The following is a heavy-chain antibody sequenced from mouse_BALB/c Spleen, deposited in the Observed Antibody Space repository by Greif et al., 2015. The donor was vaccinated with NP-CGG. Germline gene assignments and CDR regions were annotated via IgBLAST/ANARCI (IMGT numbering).Heavy chain of an antibody. CDR2: IRLKSDNYAT. J-gene: IGHJ3*01. V-gene: IGHV6-6*02. Sequence: EVQLVESGGGLVQPGGSMKLSCVASGFTFSSYWMSWVRQSPEKGLEWVAEIRLKSDNYATHYAESVKGKFTISRDDSKSRLYLQMNSLRAEDTGIYYCTNGLAYWGQGTLVTVSA. CDR3: TNGLAY. CDR1: GFTFSSYW.